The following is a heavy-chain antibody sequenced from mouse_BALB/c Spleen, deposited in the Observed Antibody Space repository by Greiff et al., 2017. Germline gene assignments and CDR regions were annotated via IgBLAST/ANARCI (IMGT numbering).Heavy chain of an antibody. V-gene: IGHV14-3*02. J-gene: IGHJ3*01. CDR3: AREEGIYYYGSSTSWFAY. D-gene: IGHD1-1*01. CDR1: GFNIKDTY. CDR2: IDPANGNT. Sequence: SGAELVKPGASVKLSCTASGFNIKDTYMHWVKQRPEQGLEWIGRIDPANGNTKYDPKFQGKATITADTSSNTAYLQLSSLTSEDTAVYYCAREEGIYYYGSSTSWFAYWGQGTLVTVSA.